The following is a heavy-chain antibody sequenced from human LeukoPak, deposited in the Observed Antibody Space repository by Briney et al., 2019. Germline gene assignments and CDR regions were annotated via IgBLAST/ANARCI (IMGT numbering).Heavy chain of an antibody. CDR3: ARDRSASLLWFGEFDP. J-gene: IGHJ5*02. D-gene: IGHD3-10*01. Sequence: PSETLSLTCTVSGGSISNTLYYWAWIRQPPGKGLESIGSIYYSRSTYYSPSLKSRVTISVDTSKNQFSLKLSSVTAAVTAVYYCARDRSASLLWFGEFDPWGQGTLVTVSS. CDR2: IYYSRST. CDR1: GGSISNTLYY. V-gene: IGHV4-39*07.